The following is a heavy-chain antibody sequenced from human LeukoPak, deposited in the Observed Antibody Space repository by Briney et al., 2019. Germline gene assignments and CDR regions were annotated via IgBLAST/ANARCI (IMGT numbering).Heavy chain of an antibody. J-gene: IGHJ5*02. CDR1: GGSISSYY. CDR2: IYYSGST. Sequence: SETLSLTCTVSGGSISSYYWSWIRQPPGKGLECIGYIYYSGSTNYNPSLKSRVTISVDTSKNQFSLKLSSVTAADTAVYYCARVSGPAARFDPWGQGTLVTVSS. D-gene: IGHD2-2*01. CDR3: ARVSGPAARFDP. V-gene: IGHV4-59*01.